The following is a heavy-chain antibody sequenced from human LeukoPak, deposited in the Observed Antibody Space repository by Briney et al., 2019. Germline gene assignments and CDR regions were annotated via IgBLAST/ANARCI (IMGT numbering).Heavy chain of an antibody. J-gene: IGHJ3*01. CDR2: IYYSGST. CDR1: GGSISSSSYY. CDR3: ARISSSNWYNERGAFDV. Sequence: SETLSLTCTVSGGSISSSSYYWGWIRQPPGKGLEWIGSIYYSGSTHYNPSLKSRVTISVDTSKNQFSLKLRSVTAADTAVYYCARISSSNWYNERGAFDVWGQGTMVTVSS. D-gene: IGHD6-13*01. V-gene: IGHV4-39*07.